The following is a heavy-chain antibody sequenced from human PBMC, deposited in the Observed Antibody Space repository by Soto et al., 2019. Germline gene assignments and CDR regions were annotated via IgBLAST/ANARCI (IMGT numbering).Heavy chain of an antibody. J-gene: IGHJ3*02. Sequence: GASVKVSCKASGGTFSSYAISWVRQAPGQGLEWMGGIIPIFGTANYAQKFQGRVTSTADESTSTAYMELSSLRSEDTAVYYCARDTGRGGAIPGLAFDIWGQGTMVTVSS. CDR1: GGTFSSYA. V-gene: IGHV1-69*13. CDR3: ARDTGRGGAIPGLAFDI. D-gene: IGHD2-2*02. CDR2: IIPIFGTA.